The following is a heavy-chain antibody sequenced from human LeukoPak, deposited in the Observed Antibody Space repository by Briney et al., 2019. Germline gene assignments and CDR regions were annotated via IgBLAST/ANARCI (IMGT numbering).Heavy chain of an antibody. D-gene: IGHD3-22*01. CDR3: ARDEDGWYYYDSSGYPLFDY. V-gene: IGHV1-18*01. J-gene: IGHJ4*02. Sequence: ASVKVSCKASGYTFTSYGISWVRQAPGQGLEWMGWISAYNGNTNYAQKLQGRVTMTTDTSTSTAYMELRSLRSDDTAVYYCARDEDGWYYYDSSGYPLFDYWGQGTLVTVSS. CDR1: GYTFTSYG. CDR2: ISAYNGNT.